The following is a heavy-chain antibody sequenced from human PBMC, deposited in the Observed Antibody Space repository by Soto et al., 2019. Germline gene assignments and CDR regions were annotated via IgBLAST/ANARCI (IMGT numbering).Heavy chain of an antibody. J-gene: IGHJ5*02. Sequence: QVQLVQSGAEVKKPGASVKVSCKASGYTFTSYGISWVRQAPGQGLEWMGWISAYNGNTNYAQKLQGRVTMTTDTSTSTAYMELRSLRSDDTAVYYCARGTSITMVGGVETNWFDPWGQGTLVTVSS. CDR3: ARGTSITMVGGVETNWFDP. D-gene: IGHD3-10*01. CDR2: ISAYNGNT. CDR1: GYTFTSYG. V-gene: IGHV1-18*01.